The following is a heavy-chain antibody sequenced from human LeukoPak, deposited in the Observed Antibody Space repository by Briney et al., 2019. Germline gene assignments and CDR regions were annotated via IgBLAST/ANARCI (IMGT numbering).Heavy chain of an antibody. CDR3: VRDGGVSGYDLLDY. D-gene: IGHD5-12*01. V-gene: IGHV3-7*01. CDR2: INQDGSEE. CDR1: GFTFSNYW. Sequence: GGSLRLSCAASGFTFSNYWMTWVREAPGKGLEGVAHINQDGSEEHYMASVKARFTISRDNAKNSLSLQMTSLRAEDTAVYYCVRDGGVSGYDLLDYWGQGTLVTVSS. J-gene: IGHJ4*02.